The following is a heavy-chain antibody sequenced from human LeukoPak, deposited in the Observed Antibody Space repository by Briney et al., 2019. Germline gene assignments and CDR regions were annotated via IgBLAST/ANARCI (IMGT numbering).Heavy chain of an antibody. J-gene: IGHJ4*02. CDR3: AKTSDSGSYQRTGNIDF. CDR2: IYYSGNS. Sequence: PSETLSLTCAVSGYSISSSNWWGWIRQPPGKGLEWIGYIYYSGNSYYNPSLKSRVTMSVDTSKNQFSLKLSSVTAVDTAMYYCAKTSDSGSYQRTGNIDFWGQGTLVTVSS. CDR1: GYSISSSNW. D-gene: IGHD1-26*01. V-gene: IGHV4-28*01.